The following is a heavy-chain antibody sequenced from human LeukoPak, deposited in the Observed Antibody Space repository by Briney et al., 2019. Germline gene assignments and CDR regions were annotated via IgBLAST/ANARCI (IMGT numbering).Heavy chain of an antibody. CDR1: GFTFSSYG. CDR2: IWYDGSNK. Sequence: GRSLRLSCAASGFTFSSYGMHWVRQARGKGLEWVVVIWYDGSNKYYADPVKGRFTISRDNSKNTLYMQMNSLRAEDTAVYYCASRSGADYGMDGWGQGTTVTVS. J-gene: IGHJ6*02. V-gene: IGHV3-33*01. D-gene: IGHD1-26*01. CDR3: ASRSGADYGMDG.